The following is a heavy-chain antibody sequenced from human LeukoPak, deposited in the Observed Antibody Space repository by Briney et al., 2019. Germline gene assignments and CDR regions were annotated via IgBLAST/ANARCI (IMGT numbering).Heavy chain of an antibody. D-gene: IGHD5-24*01. CDR2: IYPGDSDT. J-gene: IGHJ5*02. CDR3: TRQPPMAAHTNWFDP. V-gene: IGHV5-51*01. Sequence: GESLKISCQGSGYSFTTYWIGWVRQMPGKGLEWMGIIYPGDSDTRYSPSFQGQVTISADKSISTAYLQWSSLKASDTAMYYCTRQPPMAAHTNWFDPWGQGTLVTVSS. CDR1: GYSFTTYW.